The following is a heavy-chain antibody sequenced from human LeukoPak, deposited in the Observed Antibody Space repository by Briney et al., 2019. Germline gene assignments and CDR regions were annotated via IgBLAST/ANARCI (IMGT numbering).Heavy chain of an antibody. CDR2: IYYSGST. CDR3: ARHDSSLDYFDY. Sequence: SETLFLTCTVSGGSISTYYWSWIRQPPGKGLEWIGYIYYSGSTNYNPSLKSRVTISLDTSKNQFSLKLSSVTAADTAVYYCARHDSSLDYFDYWGQGTLVTVSS. V-gene: IGHV4-59*08. J-gene: IGHJ4*02. D-gene: IGHD3-22*01. CDR1: GGSISTYY.